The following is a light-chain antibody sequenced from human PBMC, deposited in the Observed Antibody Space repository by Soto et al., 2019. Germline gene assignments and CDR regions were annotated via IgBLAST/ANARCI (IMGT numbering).Light chain of an antibody. CDR3: QQDYSVLT. CDR2: WAS. Sequence: DIVMTQSPDSLAVSLGERATINCKSSQSVLYSSNNKNYLAWYQQKPGQPPKLLIYWASTRASGVPDRFSGSGSGTDFTPTISRLQAEDAAVYYCQQDYSVLTFGGGTKVEIK. J-gene: IGKJ4*01. CDR1: QSVLYSSNNKNY. V-gene: IGKV4-1*01.